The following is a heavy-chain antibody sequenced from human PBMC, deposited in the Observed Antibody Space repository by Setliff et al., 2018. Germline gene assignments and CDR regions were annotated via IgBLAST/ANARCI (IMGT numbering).Heavy chain of an antibody. CDR1: GDSMSFSY. V-gene: IGHV4-59*01. Sequence: PSETLSLTCSVSGDSMSFSYWSWIRQPPGKGLEWIGYIYYSGSTNYNPSLKSRVTISVDTSKNQFSLKLSSVTAADTAVYYCARVPATVTTFYYYYMDVWGKGTTVTVSS. D-gene: IGHD4-17*01. CDR3: ARVPATVTTFYYYYMDV. CDR2: IYYSGST. J-gene: IGHJ6*03.